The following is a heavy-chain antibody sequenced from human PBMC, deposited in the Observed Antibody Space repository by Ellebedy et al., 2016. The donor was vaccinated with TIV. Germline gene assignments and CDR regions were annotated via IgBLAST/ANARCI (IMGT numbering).Heavy chain of an antibody. CDR1: GFSFSTHY. CDR3: AKEEWWRFDY. J-gene: IGHJ4*02. D-gene: IGHD2-15*01. CDR2: INPDGSGA. V-gene: IGHV3-7*04. Sequence: PGGSLRLSCVASGFSFSTHYMTWVRQAPGKGLEWLAKINPDGSGADYVDAVNGRFTLSRDNTKNPLYLQMNSLRDEDTAVYYCAKEEWWRFDYWGQGTVVTVSS.